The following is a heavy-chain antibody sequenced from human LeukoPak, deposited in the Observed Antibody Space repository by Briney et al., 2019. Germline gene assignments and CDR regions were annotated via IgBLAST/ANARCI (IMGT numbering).Heavy chain of an antibody. CDR3: ARVNVGDIRYPFDY. Sequence: GGSLRLSCAASGFTFSSYWMHWVRQAPGKGLVWVSRINSDGSSTSYADSVKGRFTISRDNAKNTLYLQMNSLRAEDTAVYYCARVNVGDIRYPFDYWGQGTLVTVSS. CDR2: INSDGSST. CDR1: GFTFSSYW. J-gene: IGHJ4*02. D-gene: IGHD5-12*01. V-gene: IGHV3-74*01.